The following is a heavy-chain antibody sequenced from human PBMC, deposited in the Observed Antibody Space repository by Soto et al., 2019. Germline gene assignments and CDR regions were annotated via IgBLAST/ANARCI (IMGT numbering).Heavy chain of an antibody. D-gene: IGHD2-2*01. Sequence: GGSLRLSCAASGFTFSSYGMHWVRQAPGKGLEWVAVIWYDGSNKYYADSVKGRFTIPRDSSKNTLYLQMNSLRAEDTAVYYCANDIVVVQAAPGPNWFAPWGQGTLVTVSS. CDR2: IWYDGSNK. CDR1: GFTFSSYG. CDR3: ANDIVVVQAAPGPNWFAP. J-gene: IGHJ5*02. V-gene: IGHV3-33*06.